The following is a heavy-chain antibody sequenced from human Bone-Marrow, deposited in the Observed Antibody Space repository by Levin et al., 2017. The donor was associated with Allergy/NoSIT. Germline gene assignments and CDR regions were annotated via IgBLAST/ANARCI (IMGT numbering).Heavy chain of an antibody. Sequence: SCAASGFTFSSHAMHWVRQAPGRGLEWVAVISHDGINKFYADSVRGRFAISRDYSKNTLYLQMDSLSAEDTAVYYCARDLGAYSRGSNYYGMDVWGQGTAVTVSS. CDR2: ISHDGINK. CDR3: ARDLGAYSRGSNYYGMDV. CDR1: GFTFSSHA. V-gene: IGHV3-33*05. D-gene: IGHD6-19*01. J-gene: IGHJ6*02.